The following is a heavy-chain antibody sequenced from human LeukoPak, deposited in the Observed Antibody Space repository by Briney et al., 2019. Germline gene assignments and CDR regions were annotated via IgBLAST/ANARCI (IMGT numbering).Heavy chain of an antibody. Sequence: GGSLRLSCAASGFTFDDYGMSWVRQAPGKGLEWVSGINWNGGSTGYADSVKGRFTISRDNAKNSLYLQMNSLRAEDTASYHCARVVYGSGSFPTNWFDPWGQGTLVTVSS. D-gene: IGHD3-10*01. V-gene: IGHV3-20*01. CDR3: ARVVYGSGSFPTNWFDP. CDR2: INWNGGST. CDR1: GFTFDDYG. J-gene: IGHJ5*02.